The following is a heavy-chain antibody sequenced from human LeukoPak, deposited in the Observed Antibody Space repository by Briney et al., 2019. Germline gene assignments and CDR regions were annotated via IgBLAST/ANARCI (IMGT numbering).Heavy chain of an antibody. J-gene: IGHJ3*01. V-gene: IGHV3-48*02. D-gene: IGHD7-27*01. CDR3: AREDDAWGPNTFNV. Sequence: GGSLRLSCAASGFTFSSYSMNWVRQAPGKGLQLILYIDSTSRNIYYGDSVKGRFTVSRDNAKNSLHLQLNSLRDEDTALYYCAREDDAWGPNTFNVWGQGAMVTVSS. CDR1: GFTFSSYS. CDR2: IDSTSRNI.